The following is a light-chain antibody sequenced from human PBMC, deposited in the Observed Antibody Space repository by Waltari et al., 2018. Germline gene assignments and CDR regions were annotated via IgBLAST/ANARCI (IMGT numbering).Light chain of an antibody. J-gene: IGKJ1*01. CDR3: QQYGSAPRT. CDR2: AAS. CDR1: QSVSNTH. V-gene: IGKV3-20*01. Sequence: EIVLTQSPGTLSLSPGERATLSCRASQSVSNTHLAWYQQKPGQAPRLLIYAASRRATGIPDRFSGSGSGTDFTLTISRLEPEDFAVYYCQQYGSAPRTFGQGTKVEIK.